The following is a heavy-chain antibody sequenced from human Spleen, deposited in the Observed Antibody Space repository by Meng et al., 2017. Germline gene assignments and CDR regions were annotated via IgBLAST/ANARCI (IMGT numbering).Heavy chain of an antibody. CDR3: ARNDFWSGYFDY. V-gene: IGHV4-34*01. CDR1: GGSFSDYY. CDR2: INHSGST. Sequence: QVRLKQWGAGLLKPSETLSLTCFVSGGSFSDYYWSWIRQPPGKGLEWIGEINHSGSTNYNPSLESRATISVDTSKNQFSLKLSSVTAADTAVYYCARNDFWSGYFDYWGQGTLVTVSS. J-gene: IGHJ4*02. D-gene: IGHD3-3*01.